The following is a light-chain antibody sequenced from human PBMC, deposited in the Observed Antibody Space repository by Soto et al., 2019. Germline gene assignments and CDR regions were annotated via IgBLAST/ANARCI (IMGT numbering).Light chain of an antibody. CDR2: EVN. J-gene: IGLJ3*02. V-gene: IGLV2-8*01. CDR1: SSDIGAYNY. Sequence: QAVVAQSPSASGSPGQAVTISCTGSSSDIGAYNYVSWYQQYPGKAPKLIIYEVNKRPSGVPNRFSGSKSGNTASLTVSGLQADDESDSYCAAHAGSNTWVFGGVTKLTVL. CDR3: AAHAGSNTWV.